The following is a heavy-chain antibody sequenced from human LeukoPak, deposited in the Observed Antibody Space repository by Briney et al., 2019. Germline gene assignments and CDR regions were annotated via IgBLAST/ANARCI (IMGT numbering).Heavy chain of an antibody. Sequence: GASVKVSCKASGYSSSNYGISCVRQAPGQGLEWMGWIHIYRGNTNYAQKFQGRVTMTTDTSTSTVYMEVRGLRSGDTAMYYCARDVGITVADSFDPWGQGTLVTVSS. D-gene: IGHD6-13*01. CDR2: IHIYRGNT. CDR1: GYSSSNYG. V-gene: IGHV1-18*01. CDR3: ARDVGITVADSFDP. J-gene: IGHJ5*02.